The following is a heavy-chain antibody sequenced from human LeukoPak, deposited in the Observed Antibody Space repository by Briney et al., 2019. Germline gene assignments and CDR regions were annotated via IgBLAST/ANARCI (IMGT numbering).Heavy chain of an antibody. CDR2: IIPIFGTA. J-gene: IGHJ6*03. Sequence: GSSVKVSCKASGGTFSSYAISWVRQAPGQGLEWMGGIIPIFGTANYAQKFQGRVTITTDESTSTAYMELSSLRSEDTAVYYCARGVSSTSSNVYYYYMDVWGKGTTVTVSS. D-gene: IGHD2-2*01. CDR1: GGTFSSYA. CDR3: ARGVSSTSSNVYYYYMDV. V-gene: IGHV1-69*05.